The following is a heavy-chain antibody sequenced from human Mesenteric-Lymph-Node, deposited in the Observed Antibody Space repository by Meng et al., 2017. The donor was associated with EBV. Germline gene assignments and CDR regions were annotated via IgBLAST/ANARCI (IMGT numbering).Heavy chain of an antibody. CDR2: MNPNSGNT. CDR3: ARGTAAIPGWFDP. CDR1: GYSCTGYH. J-gene: IGHJ5*02. D-gene: IGHD2-21*02. V-gene: IGHV1-8*02. Sequence: QVQLRQSGPDVRKPRCSLKVTCNASGYSCTGYHMHLGRQAPGQGLEWMGWMNPNSGNTGYAQKLQGRVTMTRNTSISTAYMELISLRSDDKAVYYCARGTAAIPGWFDPWGQGTLVTVSS.